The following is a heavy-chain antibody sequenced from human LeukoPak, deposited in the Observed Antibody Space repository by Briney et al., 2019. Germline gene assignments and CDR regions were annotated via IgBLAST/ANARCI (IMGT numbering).Heavy chain of an antibody. J-gene: IGHJ4*02. D-gene: IGHD3-3*01. CDR2: IYSSGST. CDR3: ARQNDFWSGYSSDY. V-gene: IGHV4-59*05. CDR1: XXXXXDXX. Sequence: PSETLSLTCTVXXXXXXDXXWSWIRXPXXXXXXXXGRIYSSGSTYYNPSLKSRVTISVDTSKNQFSLKLSSVTAADTAVYYCARQNDFWSGYSSDYWGQGTLVTVSS.